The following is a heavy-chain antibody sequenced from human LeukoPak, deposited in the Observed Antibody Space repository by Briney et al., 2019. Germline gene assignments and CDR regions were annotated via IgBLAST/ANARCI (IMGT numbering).Heavy chain of an antibody. CDR3: ARLNYYGFDY. V-gene: IGHV4-39*01. CDR1: GDSVSSSNYY. Sequence: TSETLSLTCTVSGDSVSSSNYYWAWIRQPPGKGLEWIATIYYSGSTYYNASLKSRITIAVDTSKSQFSLKLSSVTAADTAVYYCARLNYYGFDYWGQGTLVTISS. D-gene: IGHD1-26*01. CDR2: IYYSGST. J-gene: IGHJ4*02.